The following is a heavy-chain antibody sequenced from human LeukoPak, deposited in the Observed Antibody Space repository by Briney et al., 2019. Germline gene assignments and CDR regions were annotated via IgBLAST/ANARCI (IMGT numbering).Heavy chain of an antibody. Sequence: SETLSLTCTVSGGSISSYYWSWIRQPPGKGLEWIGYIYYSGSTNYNPSLKSRVTISVDTSKNQFSLKLSSVTAADTAVYYCARHGGQYSSSWYLDAFDIWGQGTMVTVSS. D-gene: IGHD6-13*01. J-gene: IGHJ3*02. CDR1: GGSISSYY. V-gene: IGHV4-59*08. CDR2: IYYSGST. CDR3: ARHGGQYSSSWYLDAFDI.